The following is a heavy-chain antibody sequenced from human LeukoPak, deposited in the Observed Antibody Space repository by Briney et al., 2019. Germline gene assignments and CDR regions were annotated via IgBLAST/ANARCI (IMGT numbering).Heavy chain of an antibody. CDR2: ISAYNGNT. Sequence: ALVKVSCKASGYTFTSYGISWVRQAPGQGLEWMGWISAYNGNTNYAQKLQGRVTMTTDTSTSTAYMELRSLRSDDTAVYYCARDLGYCSSTSCYRGAFDIWGQGTMVTVSS. J-gene: IGHJ3*02. CDR1: GYTFTSYG. V-gene: IGHV1-18*01. D-gene: IGHD2-2*01. CDR3: ARDLGYCSSTSCYRGAFDI.